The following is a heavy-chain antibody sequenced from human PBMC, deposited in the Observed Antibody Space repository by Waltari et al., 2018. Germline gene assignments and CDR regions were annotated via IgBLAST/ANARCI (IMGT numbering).Heavy chain of an antibody. J-gene: IGHJ3*02. CDR2: ITSDGTHT. D-gene: IGHD3-22*01. CDR1: GFTFSYYT. CDR3: ARDRRPTLILGSGAFDI. V-gene: IGHV3-21*01. Sequence: EVQLVESGGGLVRPGGSLRLSCAPSGFTFSYYTMHWVRQAPGKGPEWISFITSDGTHTTYADSVRGRFTISRDNAKNSLFLQINSLRADDTAVYYCARDRRPTLILGSGAFDIWGQGIKVNVSS.